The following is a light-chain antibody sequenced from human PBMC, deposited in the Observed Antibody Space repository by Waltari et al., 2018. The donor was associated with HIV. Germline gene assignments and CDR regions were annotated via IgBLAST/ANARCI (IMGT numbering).Light chain of an antibody. CDR1: TGTVTSGLY. J-gene: IGLJ3*02. V-gene: IGLV7-46*01. CDR3: LLSYSGTWV. CDR2: DTN. Sequence: QAVVTQEPSLTVSPGGTVTPTCGSSTGTVTSGLYPYWFQQTPGQAPKTLIYDTNNKHSWTPARFSGSLLGGKAALTVSGAQPEDEADYYCLLSYSGTWVFGGGTKLTVL.